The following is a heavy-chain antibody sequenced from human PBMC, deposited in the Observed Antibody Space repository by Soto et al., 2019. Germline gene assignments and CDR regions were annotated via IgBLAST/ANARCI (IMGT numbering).Heavy chain of an antibody. D-gene: IGHD2-15*01. CDR2: ISGSGGST. CDR3: AKDQGYCSGGSCLVQWRAFDI. CDR1: GFTFSSYA. V-gene: IGHV3-23*01. Sequence: GGSLRLSCAASGFTFSSYAMSWVRQAPGKGLEWVSAISGSGGSTYYADSVKGRFTISRDNSKNTLYLQMNSLRAEDTAVYYCAKDQGYCSGGSCLVQWRAFDIWGQGTMVTVSS. J-gene: IGHJ3*02.